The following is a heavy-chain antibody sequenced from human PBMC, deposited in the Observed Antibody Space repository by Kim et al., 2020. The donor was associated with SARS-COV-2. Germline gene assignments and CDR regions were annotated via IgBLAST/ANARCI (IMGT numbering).Heavy chain of an antibody. D-gene: IGHD6-19*01. CDR3: ARGPYTSGWYGLDY. J-gene: IGHJ4*02. V-gene: IGHV4-59*13. Sequence: SETLSLTCTVSGGSISTYYWSWIRQTPGKGLDWIGSIHYSGNTNYYPSLKSRVTISVDTSKNQFSLKLSSVTAADTAMYYCARGPYTSGWYGLDYWGLGTLVTVSS. CDR2: IHYSGNT. CDR1: GGSISTYY.